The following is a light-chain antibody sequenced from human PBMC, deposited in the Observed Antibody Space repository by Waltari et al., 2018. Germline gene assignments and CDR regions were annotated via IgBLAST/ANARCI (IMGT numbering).Light chain of an antibody. V-gene: IGLV4-69*01. Sequence: QLVLTQSPSASAPLGASAKLPCTLSCGHSSNVIAWLQQQPEKGPRYLMKVNSDGSHSKGDKIPDRFSGSSSGAEHYLTISSLQSEDEADYYCQTGGHGTWVFGGGTKLTVL. J-gene: IGLJ3*02. CDR1: CGHSSNV. CDR3: QTGGHGTWV. CDR2: VNSDGSH.